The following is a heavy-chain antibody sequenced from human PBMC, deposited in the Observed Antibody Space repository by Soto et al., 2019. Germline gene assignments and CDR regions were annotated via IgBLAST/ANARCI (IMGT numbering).Heavy chain of an antibody. D-gene: IGHD2-15*01. CDR1: GYTFTSNY. CDR3: ARDQVAGTYYFDH. V-gene: IGHV1-46*01. J-gene: IGHJ4*02. Sequence: ASVKVSCKASGYTFTSNYMHWVQQAPGQGLEWMGVINPSVGSTTYAQKFQGRVTMTRDTSTSTVYKELSSLRSEDTAVYYLARDQVAGTYYFDHWGQGTLVTVSS. CDR2: INPSVGST.